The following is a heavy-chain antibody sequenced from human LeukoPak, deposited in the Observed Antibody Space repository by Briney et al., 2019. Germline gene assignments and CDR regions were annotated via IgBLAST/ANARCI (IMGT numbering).Heavy chain of an antibody. CDR3: TTSLSGSYYYYYGMDV. CDR2: IKSKTDGGTT. V-gene: IGHV3-15*01. Sequence: GGSLRLACAASGFTFSDAWMSWVRHAPGKGLEWVGRIKSKTDGGTTDYAAPVKGRFTISRDDSKNTLYLQMNSLKTEDTAVYYCTTSLSGSYYYYYGMDVWGQGTTVTVSS. D-gene: IGHD1-26*01. J-gene: IGHJ6*02. CDR1: GFTFSDAW.